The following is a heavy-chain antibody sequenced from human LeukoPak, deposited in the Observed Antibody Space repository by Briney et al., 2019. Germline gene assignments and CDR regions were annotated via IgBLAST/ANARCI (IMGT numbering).Heavy chain of an antibody. Sequence: PGGSLRLSCAASGFTFAGFGMSWVRQAPRKGLEWVSSISGSSDNTHYADSVNGRFTISRDDSKNTLYLQMNSLRAEDTAVYYCARALYDSPLAGDPWGQGTLVTVSS. J-gene: IGHJ5*02. CDR3: ARALYDSPLAGDP. D-gene: IGHD3-22*01. CDR2: ISGSSDNT. CDR1: GFTFAGFG. V-gene: IGHV3-23*01.